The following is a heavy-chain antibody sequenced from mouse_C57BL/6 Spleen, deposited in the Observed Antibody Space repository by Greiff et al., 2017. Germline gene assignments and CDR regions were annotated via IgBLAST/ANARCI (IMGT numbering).Heavy chain of an antibody. CDR3: ARGGFNYYAMDY. V-gene: IGHV1-82*01. CDR1: GYAFSSSW. Sequence: QVQLQQSGPELVKPGASVKISCKASGYAFSSSWMNWVKQRPGKGLEWIGRIYPGDGDTNYNGKFKGKATLTADKSSSTAYMQLSSLTSEDSAVYFCARGGFNYYAMDYWGQGTSVTVSS. CDR2: IYPGDGDT. J-gene: IGHJ4*01.